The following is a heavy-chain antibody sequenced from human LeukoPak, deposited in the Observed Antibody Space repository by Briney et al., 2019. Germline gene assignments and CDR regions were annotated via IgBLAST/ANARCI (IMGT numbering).Heavy chain of an antibody. V-gene: IGHV3-11*01. Sequence: PGGSLRLSCAASGFTFSDYYMTWIRQAPGKGLEWVSYISSSGYSIYYADSVKGRFTISRDNSKNTLYLQMNSLRAEDTAVYYCARRAGAYSHPYGYWGQGTLVTVSS. CDR1: GFTFSDYY. J-gene: IGHJ4*02. CDR3: ARRAGAYSHPYGY. CDR2: ISSSGYSI. D-gene: IGHD4/OR15-4a*01.